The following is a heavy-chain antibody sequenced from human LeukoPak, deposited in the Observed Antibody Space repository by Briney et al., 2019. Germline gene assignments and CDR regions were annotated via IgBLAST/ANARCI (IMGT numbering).Heavy chain of an antibody. CDR3: ARDRHQGAFDM. CDR1: GFTVSDHY. CDR2: IHSGGTT. V-gene: IGHV3-53*01. Sequence: PGGSLRLSCAASGFTVSDHYMSWVRQAPGQGLESVSLIHSGGTTLYADSVKGRFTISRDNSKNTLYLQMNSLRAEDTAVYYCARDRHQGAFDMWGQGTMVIVSS. J-gene: IGHJ3*02. D-gene: IGHD2-2*01.